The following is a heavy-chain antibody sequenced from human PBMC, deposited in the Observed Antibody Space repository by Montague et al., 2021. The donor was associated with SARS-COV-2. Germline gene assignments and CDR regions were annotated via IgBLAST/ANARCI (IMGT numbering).Heavy chain of an antibody. CDR3: ARTPTRPLSLDS. D-gene: IGHD6-6*01. J-gene: IGHJ4*02. Sequence: SETLSLTCAVSGGSITGFSWSWVRQPAGKGLEWIGRVTTSGITNXXPSLRSRVTMSVDTSKNQFSLNLNSVTAADTAIYYCARTPTRPLSLDSWGQGTLVTVSS. V-gene: IGHV4-4*07. CDR1: GGSITGFS. CDR2: VTTSGIT.